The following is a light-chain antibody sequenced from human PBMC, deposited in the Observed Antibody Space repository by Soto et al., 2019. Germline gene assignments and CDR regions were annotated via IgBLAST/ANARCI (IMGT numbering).Light chain of an antibody. V-gene: IGKV1-27*01. CDR3: RKYNSAPRP. Sequence: DVQMTQSPSSLSASIGDRVSITCRASQGIATYLAWYQQKPGKVPKLLTYPASTLQPGVPSRFSGSGAGTDFTLTISSLQPEDVATYFCRKYNSAPRPFGPGTKVEVK. CDR1: QGIATY. J-gene: IGKJ3*01. CDR2: PAS.